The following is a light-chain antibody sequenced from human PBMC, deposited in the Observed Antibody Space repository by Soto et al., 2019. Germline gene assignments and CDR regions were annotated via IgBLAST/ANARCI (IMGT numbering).Light chain of an antibody. Sequence: EIVLTQSPATLSASPGERATLSCRASQSVTNSLAWYQQKPGQAPRLLVYDASNRATGIPTRFSGSGSGTDFTLTISNLEPEDFAVYYCQQHISWPLTFGGGTKVDIK. V-gene: IGKV3-11*01. J-gene: IGKJ4*01. CDR3: QQHISWPLT. CDR2: DAS. CDR1: QSVTNS.